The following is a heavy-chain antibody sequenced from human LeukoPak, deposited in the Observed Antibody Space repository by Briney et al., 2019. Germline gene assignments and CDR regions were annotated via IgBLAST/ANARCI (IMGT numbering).Heavy chain of an antibody. J-gene: IGHJ4*02. Sequence: PGRSLRRSCAGTGLIFTTYGMYCVRQAPGKGLEGVSTITSSGGSTYYADSVKGRFSISRDNSMNTLYLHMNSLRAEDTAVYYCAKGYGADWGQGTLVIVSS. CDR2: ITSSGGST. D-gene: IGHD4-17*01. V-gene: IGHV3-23*01. CDR1: GLIFTTYG. CDR3: AKGYGAD.